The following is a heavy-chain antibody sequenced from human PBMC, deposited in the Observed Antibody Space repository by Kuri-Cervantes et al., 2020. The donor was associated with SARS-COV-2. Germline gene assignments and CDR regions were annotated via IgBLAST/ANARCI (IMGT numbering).Heavy chain of an antibody. CDR1: GGSFSGYY. CDR3: ARGPAHDFWSGYRFDY. V-gene: IGHV4-34*01. J-gene: IGHJ4*02. Sequence: SETLSLTCAVYGGSFSGYYWSWIHQPPGKGLEWIGEINHSGSTNYNPSLKSRVTISVDTSKNQFSLKLSSVTAADTAVYYCARGPAHDFWSGYRFDYWGQGTLVTVSS. D-gene: IGHD3-3*01. CDR2: INHSGST.